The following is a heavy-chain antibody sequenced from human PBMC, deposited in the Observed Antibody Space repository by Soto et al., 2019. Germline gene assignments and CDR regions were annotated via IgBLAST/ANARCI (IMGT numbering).Heavy chain of an antibody. CDR2: ISSSGSTI. Sequence: GSLRLSCAASGFTFSSYEMNWVRQAPGKGLEWVSYISSSGSTIYYADSVKGRFTISRDNAKNSLYLQMNSLRAEDTAVYYCARDRAPTVTTHFYYYYGMDVWGQGTTVTVSS. CDR3: ARDRAPTVTTHFYYYYGMDV. D-gene: IGHD4-4*01. CDR1: GFTFSSYE. V-gene: IGHV3-48*03. J-gene: IGHJ6*02.